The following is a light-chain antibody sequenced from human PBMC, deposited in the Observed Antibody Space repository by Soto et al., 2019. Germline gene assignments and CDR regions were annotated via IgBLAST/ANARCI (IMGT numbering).Light chain of an antibody. CDR1: SSYIGSNT. J-gene: IGLJ1*01. CDR2: SNN. Sequence: QSVLTQPPSASGTPGQRVTISFYGSSSYIGSNTVNWYQQLPGTARKLLIYSNNQRPSGVPDRFSGSKSGTSASLAISGPQSEDEADYYCAAWDDSLNGHYVFGTGTKVTVL. CDR3: AAWDDSLNGHYV. V-gene: IGLV1-44*01.